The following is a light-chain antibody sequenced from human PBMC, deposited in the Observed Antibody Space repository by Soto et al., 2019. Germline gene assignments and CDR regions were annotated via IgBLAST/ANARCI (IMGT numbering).Light chain of an antibody. V-gene: IGLV2-11*01. Sequence: QSALTQPRSVSGSPKQSVTISCTGTSSDVGTYNYVSWFQQHPGKAPKLMISDVSKRPSGVPDRFSGSKSGNTASLTISGLQADDEADYYCCSYAGSYILLFGGGTQLTVL. CDR2: DVS. CDR3: CSYAGSYILL. CDR1: SSDVGTYNY. J-gene: IGLJ2*01.